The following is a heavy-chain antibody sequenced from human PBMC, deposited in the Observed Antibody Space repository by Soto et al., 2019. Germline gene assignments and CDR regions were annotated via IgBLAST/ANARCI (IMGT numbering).Heavy chain of an antibody. V-gene: IGHV4-61*01. CDR2: IYYSGST. CDR1: GGSVSSGSYY. J-gene: IGHJ4*02. CDR3: ARDRGYSSSWYLIDY. D-gene: IGHD6-13*01. Sequence: SETLSLTCTVSGGSVSSGSYYWGWIRQPPGKGLEWIGYIYYSGSTNYNPSLKSRVTISVDTSKNQFSLKLSSVTAADTAVYYCARDRGYSSSWYLIDYWGQGTLVTVSS.